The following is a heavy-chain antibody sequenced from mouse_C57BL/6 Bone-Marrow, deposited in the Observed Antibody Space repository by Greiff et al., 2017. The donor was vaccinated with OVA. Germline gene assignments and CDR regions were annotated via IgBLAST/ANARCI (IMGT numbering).Heavy chain of an antibody. CDR1: GYTFTSYW. J-gene: IGHJ2*01. CDR3: ARLTGTGDY. Sequence: QVQLKQPGAELVRPGSSVKLSCKASGYTFTSYWMDWVKQRPGQGLEWIGNIYPSDSETHYNQKFKDKATLTVDKSSSTAYMQLSSLTSEDSAVYYCARLTGTGDYWGQVTTLTVSS. CDR2: IYPSDSET. V-gene: IGHV1-61*01. D-gene: IGHD4-1*01.